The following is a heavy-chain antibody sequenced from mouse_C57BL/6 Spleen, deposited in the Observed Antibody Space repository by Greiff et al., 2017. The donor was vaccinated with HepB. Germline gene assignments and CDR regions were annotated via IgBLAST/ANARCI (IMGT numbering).Heavy chain of an antibody. Sequence: EVQLQQSGPELVKPGASVKISCKASGYSFTGYYMNWVKQSPEKSLEWIGEINPSTGGTTYNQKFKAKATLTVDKSSSTAYMQLKSLTSEDSAVYYCARRWLPFWYFDVWGTGTTVTVSS. D-gene: IGHD2-2*01. CDR2: INPSTGGT. CDR3: ARRWLPFWYFDV. CDR1: GYSFTGYY. V-gene: IGHV1-42*01. J-gene: IGHJ1*03.